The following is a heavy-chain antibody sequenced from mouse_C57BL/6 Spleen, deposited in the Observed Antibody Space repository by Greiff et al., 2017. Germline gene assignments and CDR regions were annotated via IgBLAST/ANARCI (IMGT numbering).Heavy chain of an antibody. D-gene: IGHD1-1*01. Sequence: VKLQESGAELVKPGASVKISCKASGYAFSSYWMNWVKQRPGKGLEWIGQIYPGDGATNYNGKFKGKATLTADKSSSTAYMQLSSLTSEASAVYFCAREGNGNRGPFDYWGQGTTLTVSS. CDR2: IYPGDGAT. CDR3: AREGNGNRGPFDY. V-gene: IGHV1-80*01. J-gene: IGHJ2*01. CDR1: GYAFSSYW.